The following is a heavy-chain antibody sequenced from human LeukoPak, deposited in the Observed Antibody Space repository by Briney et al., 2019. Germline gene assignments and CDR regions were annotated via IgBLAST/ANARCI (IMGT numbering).Heavy chain of an antibody. Sequence: GESLKISCKGSGYSFSSYCIGWVRQMPGKGLEWMGIINPGDSDTRNSPSFQGQVTISADKSISTAYLQWSSLKASDTAMYFCARARILLTFGGLRGTKTDAFDIWGQGTMVTVSS. CDR1: GYSFSSYC. V-gene: IGHV5-51*01. CDR3: ARARILLTFGGLRGTKTDAFDI. D-gene: IGHD3-16*01. J-gene: IGHJ3*02. CDR2: INPGDSDT.